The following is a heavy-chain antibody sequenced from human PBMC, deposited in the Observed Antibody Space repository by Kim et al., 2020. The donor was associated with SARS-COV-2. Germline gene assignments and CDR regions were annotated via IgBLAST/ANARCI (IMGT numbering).Heavy chain of an antibody. D-gene: IGHD4-17*01. CDR1: GDSVSNNGAA. CDR2: TYYRSKWYY. V-gene: IGHV6-1*01. CDR3: AGDAYGDYYFTY. Sequence: SQTLSLTCDISGDSVSNNGAAWNWIRQSPSRGLEWLGRTYYRSKWYYDYAVSVRSRITINPDTSKNQFSLQLNSMTPVDTAIYYCAGDAYGDYYFTYWGQGTLVTVSS. J-gene: IGHJ4*02.